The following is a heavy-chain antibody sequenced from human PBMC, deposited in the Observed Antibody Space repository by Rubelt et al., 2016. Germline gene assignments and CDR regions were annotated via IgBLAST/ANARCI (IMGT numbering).Heavy chain of an antibody. Sequence: EVQLVESGGGLVQPGGSLRLSCAASGFTFSNAWMSWVRQAPGKGLEWVGRIKSKTDGGTTDYAAPVKGRFTISRDDSKNTLYLQMNSLKTEDTALYYCTTVFPAPYSSSWYVPEPFDYWGQGTLVTVSS. CDR3: TTVFPAPYSSSWYVPEPFDY. CDR2: IKSKTDGGTT. V-gene: IGHV3-15*01. J-gene: IGHJ4*02. CDR1: GFTFSNAW. D-gene: IGHD6-13*01.